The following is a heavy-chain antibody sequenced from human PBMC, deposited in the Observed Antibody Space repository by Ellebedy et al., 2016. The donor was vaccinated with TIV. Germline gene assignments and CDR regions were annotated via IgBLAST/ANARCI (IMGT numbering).Heavy chain of an antibody. CDR2: ISSSSSYI. CDR1: GFTFSSYS. Sequence: GGSLRLXXAASGFTFSSYSMNWVRQAPGKGLEWVSSISSSSSYIYYADSVKGRFTISRDNAKNSLYLQMNSLRAEDTAVYYCARTPRSEASTKGNWFDPWGQGTLVTVSS. D-gene: IGHD2-21*01. CDR3: ARTPRSEASTKGNWFDP. V-gene: IGHV3-21*01. J-gene: IGHJ5*02.